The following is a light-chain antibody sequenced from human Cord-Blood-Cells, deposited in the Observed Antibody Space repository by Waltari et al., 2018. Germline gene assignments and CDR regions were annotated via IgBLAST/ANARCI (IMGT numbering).Light chain of an antibody. CDR3: AAWDDSLSGAV. V-gene: IGLV1-47*01. Sequence: QSVLTQPPSASGTPGQRVTISCSGSSSNIGSNYVYWYQQLPGTAPKLLIYRNNQRPSGVSDRFSGYMSCTSASLAISGLRSEDEADDYCAAWDDSLSGAVFGGGTQLTIL. J-gene: IGLJ7*01. CDR2: RNN. CDR1: SSNIGSNY.